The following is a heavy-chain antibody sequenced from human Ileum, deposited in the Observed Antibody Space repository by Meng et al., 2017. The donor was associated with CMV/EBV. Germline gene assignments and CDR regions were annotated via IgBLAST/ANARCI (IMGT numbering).Heavy chain of an antibody. CDR1: GLVFRNNY. CDR3: ARDWRRLGDFWSHYIPDAFDI. CDR2: ASYEGDSK. V-gene: IGHV3-30*14. Sequence: GGSLRLSCRGSGLVFRNNYLHWVRQTPGRGLEWLALASYEGDSKYYAVSVRGRFTISKDNSENTVVLEMNSLRAEDTALYYCARDWRRLGDFWSHYIPDAFDIWGQGTMVTVSS. J-gene: IGHJ3*02. D-gene: IGHD3-3*01.